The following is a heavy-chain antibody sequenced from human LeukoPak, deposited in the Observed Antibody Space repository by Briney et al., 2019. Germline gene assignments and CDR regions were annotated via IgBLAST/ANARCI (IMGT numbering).Heavy chain of an antibody. D-gene: IGHD3-10*01. Sequence: GASVKVSCKASGYTFTSYGISWVRQAPGQGLEWMGWISAYNGNTNYAQKLQGRVTMTTDTSTSTAYMELRSLRSDDTAVYYCARGLRGELGLNWFDPWGQGTLVTVSS. J-gene: IGHJ5*02. V-gene: IGHV1-18*01. CDR3: ARGLRGELGLNWFDP. CDR1: GYTFTSYG. CDR2: ISAYNGNT.